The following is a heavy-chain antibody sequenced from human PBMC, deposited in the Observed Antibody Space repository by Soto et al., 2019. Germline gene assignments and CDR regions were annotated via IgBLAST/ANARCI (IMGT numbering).Heavy chain of an antibody. CDR3: AHRRVECSGGSCYSGAEYFQH. CDR1: GFSLSTSGVG. CDR2: IYWDDDK. J-gene: IGHJ1*01. Sequence: QITLKESGPTLVKPTQTLTLTCTFSGFSLSTSGVGVGWIRQPPGKALEWLALIYWDDDKRYSPSLKSRLTITKDTSKSQVVLTMTNMDPVDTATYYCAHRRVECSGGSCYSGAEYFQHWGQGTLVTVSS. V-gene: IGHV2-5*02. D-gene: IGHD2-15*01.